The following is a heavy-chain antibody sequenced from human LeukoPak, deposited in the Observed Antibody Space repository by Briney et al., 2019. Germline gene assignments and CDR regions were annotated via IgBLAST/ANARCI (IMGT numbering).Heavy chain of an antibody. Sequence: SETLSLTCTVSGASIGSDYWSWIRQPPGQGLEWIGHIYYTGDTKYNPSLRSRVSLSVDTSKNQLSLNLNSMTAADTAVYYCARAVAGPRGWFDPWGQGTLVTVSS. D-gene: IGHD6-19*01. V-gene: IGHV4-59*01. J-gene: IGHJ5*02. CDR1: GASIGSDY. CDR2: IYYTGDT. CDR3: ARAVAGPRGWFDP.